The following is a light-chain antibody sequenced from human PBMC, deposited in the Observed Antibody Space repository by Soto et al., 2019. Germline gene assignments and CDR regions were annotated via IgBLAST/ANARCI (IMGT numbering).Light chain of an antibody. CDR3: QQSYSPPRT. Sequence: DIQMTQSPSTLSGSVGDRVSITCLASQTISSWLAWYQQKPGQAPKPLIYKASSLESGVPSRFSGSGSGTDFTLTISSLQTEDFATYYCQQSYSPPRTFGQGTKVDI. CDR2: KAS. V-gene: IGKV1-5*03. CDR1: QTISSW. J-gene: IGKJ1*01.